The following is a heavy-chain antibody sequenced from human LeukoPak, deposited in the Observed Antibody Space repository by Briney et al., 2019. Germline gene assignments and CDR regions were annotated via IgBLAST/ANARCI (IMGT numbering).Heavy chain of an antibody. CDR3: ARGSHYYDSSGSAEYFQH. CDR2: IYYSGST. Sequence: PSETLSLTCAVSGGSISSYYWSWLRQPPGKGLEWIGYIYYSGSTNYNPSLKSRVTISVDTSKNQFSLKLSSVTAADTAVYYCARGSHYYDSSGSAEYFQHWGQGTLVTVSS. D-gene: IGHD3-22*01. J-gene: IGHJ1*01. CDR1: GGSISSYY. V-gene: IGHV4-59*01.